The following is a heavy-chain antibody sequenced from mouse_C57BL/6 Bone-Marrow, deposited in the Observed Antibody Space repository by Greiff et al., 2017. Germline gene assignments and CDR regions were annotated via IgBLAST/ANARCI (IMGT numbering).Heavy chain of an antibody. V-gene: IGHV7-3*01. J-gene: IGHJ2*01. Sequence: EVQLVESGGGLVQPGGSLSLSCAASGFTFTDYYMSWVRQPPGKALEWLGFIRNKANGYTTEYSASVKGRFTISRDNSQSILYLQMNALRAEDSATYFCARNYGSRFDYWGQGTTLTVAS. CDR1: GFTFTDYY. D-gene: IGHD1-1*01. CDR2: IRNKANGYTT. CDR3: ARNYGSRFDY.